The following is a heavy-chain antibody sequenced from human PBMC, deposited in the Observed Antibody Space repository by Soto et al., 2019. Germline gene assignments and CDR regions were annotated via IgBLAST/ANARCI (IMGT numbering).Heavy chain of an antibody. D-gene: IGHD1-26*01. CDR2: IFHSGST. J-gene: IGHJ4*02. CDR3: AHRPIVGAAI. CDR1: GGSISNSYW. Sequence: QVQLQESGPGLVKPSGTLSLTCAVFGGSISNSYWWTWVRQPPGKGLDWIGEIFHSGSTNYNSSLMGRVTISVDKANNQFSLKLSSVTAADTAVYYCAHRPIVGAAIWGQGTLVTVSS. V-gene: IGHV4-4*02.